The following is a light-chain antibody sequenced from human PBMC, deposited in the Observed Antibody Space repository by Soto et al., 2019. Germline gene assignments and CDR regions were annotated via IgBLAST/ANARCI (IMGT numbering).Light chain of an antibody. CDR3: QQYGISRT. CDR1: QSVSSRF. J-gene: IGKJ1*01. V-gene: IGKV3-20*01. CDR2: DAS. Sequence: EIELTQSPGTLSLSPGERATLSCRASQSVSSRFLAWYQQKPGQAPRLLIYDASSRVTGIPDRFSGSGSGTDFTTTISRLEPEDFAVYYCQQYGISRTFGQGTKVEIK.